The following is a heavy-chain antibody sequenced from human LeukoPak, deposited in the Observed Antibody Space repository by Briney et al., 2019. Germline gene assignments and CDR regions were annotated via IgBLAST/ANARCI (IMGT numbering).Heavy chain of an antibody. CDR1: GGTFSSYA. CDR3: ARQVDYGSGNCPPYYYYGMDV. J-gene: IGHJ6*02. D-gene: IGHD3-10*01. CDR2: IIPIFGTA. Sequence: SVKVSCKASGGTFSSYAISWVRQAPGQGLEWMGGIIPIFGTANYAQKFQGRVTITADESTSTAYMELSSLRSEDTAVYYCARQVDYGSGNCPPYYYYGMDVWGQGTTVTVSS. V-gene: IGHV1-69*13.